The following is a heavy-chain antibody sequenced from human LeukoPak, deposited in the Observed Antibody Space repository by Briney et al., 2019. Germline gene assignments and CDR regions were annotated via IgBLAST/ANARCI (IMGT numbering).Heavy chain of an antibody. CDR2: VRYDGNYK. CDR3: AKKGYYASGSYFDY. J-gene: IGHJ4*02. D-gene: IGHD3-10*01. CDR1: GFIFRSHG. Sequence: PGGSLRLPCAASGFIFRSHGMNWVRQAPGKGLQWVAFVRYDGNYKYYADSVNGRFTISRDNSKNTLYLQMNSLRPEDTAMYYCAKKGYYASGSYFDYWGQGTLVTVSS. V-gene: IGHV3-30*02.